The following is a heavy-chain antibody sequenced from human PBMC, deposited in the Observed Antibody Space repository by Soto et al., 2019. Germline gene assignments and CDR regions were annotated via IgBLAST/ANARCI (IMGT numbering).Heavy chain of an antibody. V-gene: IGHV1-18*01. J-gene: IGHJ6*02. CDR3: ARPSHMVRGVTRGRDV. CDR2: ISAYNGNT. CDR1: GYTFTSYD. D-gene: IGHD3-10*01. Sequence: QVQLVQSGAEVKKPGASVKVSCKASGYTFTSYDISWVRQAPGQGLEWRGWISAYNGNTNYEQKLQGRVTMTTDPSTSTDYMELRSLRSDDTAVYYCARPSHMVRGVTRGRDVWGQWTPVTVSS.